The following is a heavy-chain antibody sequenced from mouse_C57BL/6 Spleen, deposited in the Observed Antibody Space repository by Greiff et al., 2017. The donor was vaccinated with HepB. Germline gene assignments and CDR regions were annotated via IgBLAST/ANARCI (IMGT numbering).Heavy chain of an antibody. J-gene: IGHJ4*01. V-gene: IGHV1-74*01. Sequence: VKLVESGAELVKPGASVKVSCKASGYTFTSYWMHWVKQRPGQGLEWIGRIDPSDSDTNYNQKFKGKATLTVDKSSSTAYMQLSSLTSEDSAVYYCAMNYYGSSRAMDYWGQGTSVTVSS. CDR3: AMNYYGSSRAMDY. CDR2: IDPSDSDT. D-gene: IGHD1-1*01. CDR1: GYTFTSYW.